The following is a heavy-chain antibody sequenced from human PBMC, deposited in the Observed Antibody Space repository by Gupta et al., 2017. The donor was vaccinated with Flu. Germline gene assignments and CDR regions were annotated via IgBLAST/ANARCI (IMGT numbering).Heavy chain of an antibody. CDR2: IKQDGSEK. CDR1: GFTFSRYW. Sequence: EVQLVESGGGLVQPGGSLRLSCAASGFTFSRYWMSWVRKAPGKGLEWVANIKQDGSEKYYVDSVKGRCTISRDNAKNSLYLQMNSLRAEDTAVYYCARDRDYYDSRGYPGVHDYWGQGTLVTVSS. CDR3: ARDRDYYDSRGYPGVHDY. V-gene: IGHV3-7*01. D-gene: IGHD3-22*01. J-gene: IGHJ4*02.